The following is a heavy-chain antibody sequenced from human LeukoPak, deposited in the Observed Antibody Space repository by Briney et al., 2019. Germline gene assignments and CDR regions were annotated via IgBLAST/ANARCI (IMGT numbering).Heavy chain of an antibody. CDR3: ARDKGGYNIRDFDY. Sequence: PGGSLRLSCAASGFTFSSYAMHWVRQAPGKGLEWVAVISYDGSNKYYADSVKGRFTISRDNSKNTLYLQMNSLRAEDTAVYYCARDKGGYNIRDFDYWGQGTLVTVSS. V-gene: IGHV3-30-3*01. D-gene: IGHD5-24*01. CDR1: GFTFSSYA. CDR2: ISYDGSNK. J-gene: IGHJ4*02.